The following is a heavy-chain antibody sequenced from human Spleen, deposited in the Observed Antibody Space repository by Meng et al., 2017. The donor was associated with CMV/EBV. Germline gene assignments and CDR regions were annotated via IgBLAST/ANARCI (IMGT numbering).Heavy chain of an antibody. Sequence: ASVKVSCKASGYTFTGYYLHWVRQAPGQGLEWMGWINPNSGDTKYALKFQGRVTMTRDTSINTAYMDLSRLRSDDTAVYYCARELEQQLSGMDVWGQGTTVTVSS. V-gene: IGHV1-2*02. D-gene: IGHD6-13*01. CDR1: GYTFTGYY. J-gene: IGHJ6*02. CDR2: INPNSGDT. CDR3: ARELEQQLSGMDV.